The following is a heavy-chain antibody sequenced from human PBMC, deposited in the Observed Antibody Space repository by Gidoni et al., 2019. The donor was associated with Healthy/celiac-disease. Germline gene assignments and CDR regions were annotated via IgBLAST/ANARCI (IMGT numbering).Heavy chain of an antibody. V-gene: IGHV4-4*07. CDR3: ARGDIKFLEWTPWVY. CDR1: GGSISSYY. Sequence: QVQLQESGPGLVKPSETLSLTCTVPGGSISSYYWSWIRQPAGKGLEWIGRIYTSGSTNYNPSLKSRVTMSVDTSKNQFSLKLSSVTAADTAVYYCARGDIKFLEWTPWVYWGQGTLVTVSS. CDR2: IYTSGST. D-gene: IGHD3-3*01. J-gene: IGHJ4*02.